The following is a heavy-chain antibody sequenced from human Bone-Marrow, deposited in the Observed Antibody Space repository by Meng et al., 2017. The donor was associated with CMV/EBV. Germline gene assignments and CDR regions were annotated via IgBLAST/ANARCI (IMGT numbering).Heavy chain of an antibody. Sequence: YTFTGYYMHWVRQAPGQGLEWMGWINPNSGGTNYAQKFQGWVTMTRDTSISTAYMELSRLRSDDTAVYYCARETRYCSSTSCHNWFDPWGQGTLVTVSS. CDR1: YTFTGYY. V-gene: IGHV1-2*04. D-gene: IGHD2-2*01. CDR2: INPNSGGT. J-gene: IGHJ5*02. CDR3: ARETRYCSSTSCHNWFDP.